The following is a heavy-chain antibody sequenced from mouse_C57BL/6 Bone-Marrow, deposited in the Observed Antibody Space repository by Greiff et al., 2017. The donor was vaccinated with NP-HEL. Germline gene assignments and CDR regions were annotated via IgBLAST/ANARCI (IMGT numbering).Heavy chain of an antibody. CDR3: ARNDGYYVRYFDY. Sequence: EVHLVESGGGLVKPGGSLKLSCAASGFTFSDYGMHWVRQAPEKGLEWVAYISSGSSTIYYADTVKGRFTISRDNAKNTLFLQMTSLRSEDTAMYYCARNDGYYVRYFDYWGQGTTLTVSS. J-gene: IGHJ2*01. D-gene: IGHD2-3*01. CDR1: GFTFSDYG. V-gene: IGHV5-17*01. CDR2: ISSGSSTI.